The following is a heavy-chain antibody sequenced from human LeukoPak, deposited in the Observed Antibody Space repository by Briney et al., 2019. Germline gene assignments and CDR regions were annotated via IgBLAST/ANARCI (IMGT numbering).Heavy chain of an antibody. CDR2: IYYTGST. CDR3: ARDVRDSSGYYLRIFGC. D-gene: IGHD3-22*01. V-gene: IGHV4-59*01. CDR1: SGSISSYY. J-gene: IGHJ4*02. Sequence: SETLSLTCTISSGSISSYYWSWIRQPPGKGLEWIGYIYYTGSTNHNPSLKSRVTISVDTSKNQFSLKLSSVTAADTAVYYCARDVRDSSGYYLRIFGCWGQGNLVTVSS.